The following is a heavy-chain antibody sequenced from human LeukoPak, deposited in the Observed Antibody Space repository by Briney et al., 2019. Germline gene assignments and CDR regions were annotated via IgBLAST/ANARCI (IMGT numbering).Heavy chain of an antibody. Sequence: GESLKISCKASGYRFTNYWIGWVRQMPGKGLEWMGIIYPGDSDTRYSPSVQGQVTISADKSISTAYLQWSSLKASDTAMFYCARPRTDYSFDAFDIWGQGTMVTVSS. CDR3: ARPRTDYSFDAFDI. CDR1: GYRFTNYW. D-gene: IGHD3/OR15-3a*01. CDR2: IYPGDSDT. V-gene: IGHV5-51*01. J-gene: IGHJ3*02.